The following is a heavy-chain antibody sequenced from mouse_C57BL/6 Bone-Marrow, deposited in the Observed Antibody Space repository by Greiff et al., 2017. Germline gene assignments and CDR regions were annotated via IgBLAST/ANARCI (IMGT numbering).Heavy chain of an antibody. CDR3: ARSDGTTVVAMKAMDY. CDR2: IDPNSGGT. CDR1: GYTFTSYW. V-gene: IGHV1-62-3*01. Sequence: QVQLQQPGAELVKPGASVKLSCKASGYTFTSYWMHWVKQRPGRGLEWIGRIDPNSGGTKYNEKFKSKATLTVDKPSSTAYMQLSSLTSEDSAVYFCARSDGTTVVAMKAMDYWGQGTSVTVSA. D-gene: IGHD1-1*01. J-gene: IGHJ4*01.